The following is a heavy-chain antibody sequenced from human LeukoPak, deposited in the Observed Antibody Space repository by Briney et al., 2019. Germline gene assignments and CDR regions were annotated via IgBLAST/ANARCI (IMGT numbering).Heavy chain of an antibody. V-gene: IGHV4-39*01. D-gene: IGHD3-16*01. CDR2: IYYSGST. Sequence: PSETLSLTCTVSGGSISSSGYYWGWIRQPPGKGLEWIGSIYYSGSTYYNPSLKSRVTISVDTSKNQFSLKLSSVTAADTAVYYCARLEGGYWYFDLWGRGTLVTVSS. CDR1: GGSISSSGYY. J-gene: IGHJ2*01. CDR3: ARLEGGYWYFDL.